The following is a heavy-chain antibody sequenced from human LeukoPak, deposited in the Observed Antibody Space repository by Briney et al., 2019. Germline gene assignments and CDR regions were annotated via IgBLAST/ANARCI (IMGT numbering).Heavy chain of an antibody. V-gene: IGHV3-23*01. CDR1: GFTFGTHA. J-gene: IGHJ4*02. CDR3: AKLAGIRGWFVYYFDY. D-gene: IGHD6-19*01. CDR2: MSGRGDTS. Sequence: GGSLRLSCAASGFTFGTHAMTWVRQAPGKGLEWVSGMSGRGDTSYYADSVKGRFTISRDNSKNTLFLQMNSLRAEDTAVYYSAKLAGIRGWFVYYFDYWGQGTLVTVS.